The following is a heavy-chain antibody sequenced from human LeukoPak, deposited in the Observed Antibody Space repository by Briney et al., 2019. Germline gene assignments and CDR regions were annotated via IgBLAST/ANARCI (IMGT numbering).Heavy chain of an antibody. J-gene: IGHJ6*02. V-gene: IGHV3-30*04. CDR2: ISYDGSNK. CDR3: ARAPAWGVLVMDV. D-gene: IGHD3-10*01. CDR1: GFTFSSYA. Sequence: GRSLRLSCAASGFTFSSYAMHWVRQAPGKGLEWVAVISYDGSNKYYADSVKGRFTISRDNSKNTLYLQMNSLRSDDTAVYYCARAPAWGVLVMDVWGQGTTVTVSS.